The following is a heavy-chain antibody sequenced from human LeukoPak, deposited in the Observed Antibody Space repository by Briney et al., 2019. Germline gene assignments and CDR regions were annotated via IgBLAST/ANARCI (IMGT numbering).Heavy chain of an antibody. CDR2: ISSSGSTI. Sequence: GGSLRLSCEASGFTFRSYEMNWVRQAPGKGLEWVSYISSSGSTIYYADSVKGRFTISRDNAKNSLYLQMNSLRAEDTAVYYCAALSAVDPGMWGQGTLVTVSS. J-gene: IGHJ4*02. CDR3: AALSAVDPGM. CDR1: GFTFRSYE. D-gene: IGHD6-19*01. V-gene: IGHV3-48*03.